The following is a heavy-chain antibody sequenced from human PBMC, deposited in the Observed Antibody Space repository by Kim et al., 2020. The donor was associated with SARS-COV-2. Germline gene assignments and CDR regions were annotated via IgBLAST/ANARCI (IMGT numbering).Heavy chain of an antibody. CDR2: ISYDGSNK. Sequence: GGSLRLSCAASGFTFSSYGMHWVRQAPGKGLEWVAVISYDGSNKYYADSVKGRFTISRDNSKNTLYLQMNSLRAEDTAVYYCARDFSTGLMLLYYFDYWGQGTLVTVSS. V-gene: IGHV3-33*05. J-gene: IGHJ4*02. CDR3: ARDFSTGLMLLYYFDY. D-gene: IGHD3-9*01. CDR1: GFTFSSYG.